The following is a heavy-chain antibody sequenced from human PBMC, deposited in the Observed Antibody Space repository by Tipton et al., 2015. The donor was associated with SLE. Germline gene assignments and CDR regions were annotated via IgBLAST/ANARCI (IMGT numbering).Heavy chain of an antibody. CDR3: AGPIRQDGFDI. CDR2: IYASGST. CDR1: GDSISSYY. D-gene: IGHD2-21*01. V-gene: IGHV4-59*12. Sequence: TLSLTCTVSGDSISSYYWSWIRQPPGKGLEWIGNIYASGSTYYNPSLKSRVTISVDMSKNQFFLNLTSVTAADTAVYYCAGPIRQDGFDIWGQGTMVTVSS. J-gene: IGHJ3*02.